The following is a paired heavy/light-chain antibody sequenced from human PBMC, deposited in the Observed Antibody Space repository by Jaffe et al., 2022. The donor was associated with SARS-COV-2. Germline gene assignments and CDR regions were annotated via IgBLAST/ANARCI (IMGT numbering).Light chain of an antibody. CDR1: SRDVGHYNY. CDR3: SSYTGTSSPWI. CDR2: DVS. V-gene: IGLV2-14*01. Sequence: QSALTQPASVSGSLGQSITMSCTGTSRDVGHYNYVSWYQQYPGKAPKLIIYDVSNRPSGVSSRFSGSKSGNAASLTISGLQPEDEADYYCSSYTGTSSPWIFGGGTKLTVL. J-gene: IGLJ2*01.
Heavy chain of an antibody. J-gene: IGHJ5*02. CDR2: IKEDGSVK. D-gene: IGHD4-4*01. V-gene: IGHV3-7*03. CDR3: ATNQDYTFSS. Sequence: EVQVVESGGGLVQPGGSLRLSCAASGFTFSRYWMSWVRQAPGKGLEWVANIKEDGSVKQYVDSVKGRCTISRDNAKDSLYLQMNSLRAEDTAVYYCATNQDYTFSSWGQGTLVIVSS. CDR1: GFTFSRYW.